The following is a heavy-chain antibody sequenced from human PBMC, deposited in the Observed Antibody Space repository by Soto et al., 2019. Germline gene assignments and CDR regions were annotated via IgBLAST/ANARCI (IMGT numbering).Heavy chain of an antibody. V-gene: IGHV4-59*08. J-gene: IGHJ6*03. CDR1: GGSINSYY. CDR2: IYYSGST. Sequence: QVQLQESGPGLVKPSETLSLTCTVSGGSINSYYWSWIRQPPGKGLEWIGYIYYSGSTIYNPSLKSRFTISVDTSKNQFSLKLSSVTAADTAVYFCASSPYYYYMDVWGKGTTVTVSS. CDR3: ASSPYYYYMDV.